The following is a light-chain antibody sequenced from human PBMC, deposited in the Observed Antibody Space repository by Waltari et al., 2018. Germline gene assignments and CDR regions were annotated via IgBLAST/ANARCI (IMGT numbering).Light chain of an antibody. J-gene: IGLJ2*01. CDR3: ATWDDRQTGYVV. V-gene: IGLV1-44*01. Sequence: QSALTQPPSASGTPGQRVIISCSGSSYNIGSNAVSGYRQFPGTAPRLVIYSNSEPTSGVPDRFSGSKAGTSVSLTISGLQSDDAADYDCATWDDRQTGYVVFGGGTKLTVL. CDR1: SYNIGSNA. CDR2: SNS.